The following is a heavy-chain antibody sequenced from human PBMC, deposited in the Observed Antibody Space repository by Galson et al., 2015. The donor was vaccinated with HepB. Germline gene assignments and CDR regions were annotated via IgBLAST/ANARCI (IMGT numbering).Heavy chain of an antibody. J-gene: IGHJ5*02. CDR3: ARSPDWNYVPTSFDP. Sequence: ETLSLTCTVSGGSITTDYWSWIRQPPGRGPEWIGYIYYGGNPNYSPSLKSRATISLGTSKNQFSLRLSSVTVADTAVYYCARSPDWNYVPTSFDPWGQGTLVTVSS. CDR1: GGSITTDY. D-gene: IGHD1-7*01. CDR2: IYYGGNP. V-gene: IGHV4-59*01.